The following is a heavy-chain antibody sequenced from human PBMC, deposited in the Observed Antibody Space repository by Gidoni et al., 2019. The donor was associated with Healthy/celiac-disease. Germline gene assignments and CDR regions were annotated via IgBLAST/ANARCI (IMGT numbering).Heavy chain of an antibody. CDR2: IYYSGST. D-gene: IGHD1-26*01. CDR3: AILVGATLV. Sequence: QLQLQASGPGLVKPSETLSLTCTVSGGSISSSRYYWGWIRQLPGKGLEWIGSIYYSGSTYYNPSLKSRVTISVDTSKNQFSLKLSSVTAADTAVYYCAILVGATLVWGQGTLVTVSS. V-gene: IGHV4-39*01. CDR1: GGSISSSRYY. J-gene: IGHJ4*02.